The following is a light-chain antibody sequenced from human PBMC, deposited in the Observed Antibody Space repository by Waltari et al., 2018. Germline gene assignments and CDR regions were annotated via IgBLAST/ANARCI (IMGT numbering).Light chain of an antibody. CDR1: QSLVYSDGNTY. CDR2: KIS. CDR3: MHGGHWPYT. Sequence: VVLTQSPLSLPVTPGQPASISCSSSQSLVYSDGNTYLNWFQQSPGQSPRRLLYKISNRDSGVPDRFSGSGSGTDFTLKISRVEAEDVGIYYCMHGGHWPYTFGQGTKLEIE. V-gene: IGKV2-30*01. J-gene: IGKJ2*01.